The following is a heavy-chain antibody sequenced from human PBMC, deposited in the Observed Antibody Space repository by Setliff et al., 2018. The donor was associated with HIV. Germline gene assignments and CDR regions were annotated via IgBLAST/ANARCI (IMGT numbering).Heavy chain of an antibody. Sequence: SETLSLTCTVSGGSITSYYWSWIRQTPGKRLEYIGYIYYNGGTNYNPSLKSRVTISIDTSKNQFSLKLTSVTAADTAMYYCASVRTGYYRIRDYWGQGSLVTVSS. CDR3: ASVRTGYYRIRDY. V-gene: IGHV4-59*12. CDR1: GGSITSYY. CDR2: IYYNGGT. D-gene: IGHD3-9*01. J-gene: IGHJ4*02.